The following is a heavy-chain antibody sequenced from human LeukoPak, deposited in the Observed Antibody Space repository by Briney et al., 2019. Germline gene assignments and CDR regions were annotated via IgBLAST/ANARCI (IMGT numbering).Heavy chain of an antibody. CDR2: ISGSGDGA. J-gene: IGHJ4*02. CDR1: GFTFSTYA. CDR3: AKGYIQLWWFDY. V-gene: IGHV3-23*01. D-gene: IGHD2-21*01. Sequence: GPLRLSCAASGFTFSTYAMSWVRQAPGKGLQWVSLISGSGDGAHYADSVKGRFTISRDNSKNTVYLQMTNLRAEDTAVYYCAKGYIQLWWFDYWGQGTLVTVSS.